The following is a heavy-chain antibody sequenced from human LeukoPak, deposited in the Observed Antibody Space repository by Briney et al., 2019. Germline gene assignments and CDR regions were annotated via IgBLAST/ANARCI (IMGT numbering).Heavy chain of an antibody. CDR2: ISWNSGST. J-gene: IGHJ3*02. D-gene: IGHD3-10*01. CDR3: ARHKRGYYSPFDI. V-gene: IGHV3-9*01. Sequence: GGSLRLSCAASGFTFDDYAMHWVRQAPGKGLEWVSGISWNSGSTGYADSVKGRFTISRDNAKNSLYLQMNSLRAEDTAVYYCARHKRGYYSPFDIWGQGTMVTVSS. CDR1: GFTFDDYA.